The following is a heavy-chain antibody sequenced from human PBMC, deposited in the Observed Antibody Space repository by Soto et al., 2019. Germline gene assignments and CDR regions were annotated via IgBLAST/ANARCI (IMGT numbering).Heavy chain of an antibody. Sequence: EVQLLESGGDLVRPGGSLRLSCVASGITFRTRAMNWVRQAPGEGLEWVSVITDSGGDSKYADSVRGWFTISRDNSKNTLYLQMNSLRADDSAVYYCASGSSDSYPGSRIFDFWGRGTLVTVSS. CDR3: ASGSSDSYPGSRIFDF. J-gene: IGHJ4*02. D-gene: IGHD3-10*01. CDR1: GITFRTRA. V-gene: IGHV3-23*01. CDR2: ITDSGGDS.